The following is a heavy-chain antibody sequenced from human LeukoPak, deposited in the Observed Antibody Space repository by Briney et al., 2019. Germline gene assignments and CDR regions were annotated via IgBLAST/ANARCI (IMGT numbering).Heavy chain of an antibody. J-gene: IGHJ4*02. Sequence: GGSLRLSCAASGFTFSSYEMNWVRQAPGKGLEWVSYISSSGSTIYYADSVKGRFTISRDNTKKSLYLQLNSLRPEDSAVYYCARPRGCGSARCNNFDYWGQGTLVTVSS. V-gene: IGHV3-48*03. CDR3: ARPRGCGSARCNNFDY. CDR2: ISSSGSTI. D-gene: IGHD2-2*01. CDR1: GFTFSSYE.